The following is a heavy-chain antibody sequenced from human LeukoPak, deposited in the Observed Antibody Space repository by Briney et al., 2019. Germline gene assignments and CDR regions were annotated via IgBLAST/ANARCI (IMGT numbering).Heavy chain of an antibody. CDR2: MNPNSGNT. CDR1: GYTFTSYD. CDR3: ARGPLGIYYMDI. V-gene: IGHV1-8*01. J-gene: IGHJ6*03. Sequence: ASVKVSCKASGYTFTSYDINWVRQATGQGLEWMGWMNPNSGNTGYAQKFQGRVTMTRNTSISTAYMELSSLRSEDTAVYYCARGPLGIYYMDIWGKGTTVTVSS.